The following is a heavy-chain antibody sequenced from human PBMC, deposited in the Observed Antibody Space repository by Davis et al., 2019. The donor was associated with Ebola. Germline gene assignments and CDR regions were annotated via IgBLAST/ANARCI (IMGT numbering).Heavy chain of an antibody. CDR1: GFTFSDYY. V-gene: IGHV3-21*01. D-gene: IGHD3-9*01. J-gene: IGHJ4*02. Sequence: GESLKISCAASGFTFSDYYMNWVRQAPGKGLEWVSSISSSSSYIYYADSVKGRFTISRDNAKNSLYLQMNSLRAEDTAVYYCARQLRYFEAGDYWGQGTLVTVSS. CDR3: ARQLRYFEAGDY. CDR2: ISSSSSYI.